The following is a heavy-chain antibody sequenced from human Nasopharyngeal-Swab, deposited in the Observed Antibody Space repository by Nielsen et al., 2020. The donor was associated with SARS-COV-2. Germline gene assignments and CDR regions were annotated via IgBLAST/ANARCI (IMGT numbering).Heavy chain of an antibody. Sequence: GGSLRLSCAASGFTFSSYSMNWVRQAPGKGLEWVSSISSSSCYIYYADSVKGRFTISRDNAKNSLYLQMNSLRAEDTAVYYCAREEGSSWHYFDYWGQGTLVTVSS. J-gene: IGHJ4*02. D-gene: IGHD6-13*01. CDR2: ISSSSCYI. V-gene: IGHV3-21*01. CDR1: GFTFSSYS. CDR3: AREEGSSWHYFDY.